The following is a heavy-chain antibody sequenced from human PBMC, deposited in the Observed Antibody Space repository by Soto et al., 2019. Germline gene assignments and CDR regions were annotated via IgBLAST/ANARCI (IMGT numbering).Heavy chain of an antibody. CDR3: ARGTAMATGYYGMDV. V-gene: IGHV4-34*01. CDR1: GGSFSGYY. Sequence: SETLSLTCAVYGGSFSGYYWSWIRQPPGKGLEWIGEINHSGSTNYNPSLKSRVTISVDTSKNQFSLKLSSVTAADTAVYYCARGTAMATGYYGMDVWGQGTTVTVSS. J-gene: IGHJ6*02. CDR2: INHSGST. D-gene: IGHD2-21*02.